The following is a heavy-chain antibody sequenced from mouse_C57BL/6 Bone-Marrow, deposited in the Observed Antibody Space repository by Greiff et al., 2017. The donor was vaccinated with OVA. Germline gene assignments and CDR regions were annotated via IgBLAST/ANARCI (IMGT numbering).Heavy chain of an antibody. CDR3: ARGDYYGSSYVDAMDY. CDR2: SRNKANDYTT. D-gene: IGHD1-1*01. V-gene: IGHV7-1*01. Sequence: EVKVVESGGGLVQSGRSLRLSCATSGFTFSDFYMEWVRQAPGKGLEWIAASRNKANDYTTEYSASVKGRFIVSRDTSQSILYLQMNALRAEDTAMYYCARGDYYGSSYVDAMDYWGQGTSVTVSS. CDR1: GFTFSDFY. J-gene: IGHJ4*01.